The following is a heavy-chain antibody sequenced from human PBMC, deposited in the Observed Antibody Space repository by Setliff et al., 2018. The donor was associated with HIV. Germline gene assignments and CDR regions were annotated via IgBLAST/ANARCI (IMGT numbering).Heavy chain of an antibody. Sequence: SVKVSCKASGGTLNSETLSWVRQAPGKGLEWMGGIIPIFGTANYAQKFQGRVRITADEVTNIAYMDLSGLRYEDTAVYYCGSDFSGWYYFDMWGQGTLVTVSS. CDR2: IIPIFGTA. CDR3: GSDFSGWYYFDM. D-gene: IGHD6-19*01. V-gene: IGHV1-69*13. J-gene: IGHJ4*02. CDR1: GGTLNSET.